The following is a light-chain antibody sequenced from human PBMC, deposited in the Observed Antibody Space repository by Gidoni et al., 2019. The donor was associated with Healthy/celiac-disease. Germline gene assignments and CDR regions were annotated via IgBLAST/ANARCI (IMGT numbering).Light chain of an antibody. V-gene: IGLV1-47*02. Sequence: QSVLTQLPSASGTPGQGVTISCSGSSSNIGSNYVYWYQQLPGTAPKLLIYSNNQRPSGVPDRFSGSKSGTSASLAISGLRSEDEADYYCAAWDDSLSAVVFGGGTKLTVL. CDR3: AAWDDSLSAVV. CDR1: SSNIGSNY. CDR2: SNN. J-gene: IGLJ2*01.